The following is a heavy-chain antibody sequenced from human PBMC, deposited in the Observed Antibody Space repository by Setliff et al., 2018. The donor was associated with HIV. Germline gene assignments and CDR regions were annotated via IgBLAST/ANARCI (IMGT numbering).Heavy chain of an antibody. Sequence: SLTCTVSGDSVSSRSYYWSWIRQPPGKGLEWIGYIYYSGSTNYNPSLKSRVTISVDTSKNHFSLKLRSVTAADTAVYYCAQLGMVDDFDYWGQGTLVTSP. D-gene: IGHD1-1*01. V-gene: IGHV4-61*03. J-gene: IGHJ4*02. CDR2: IYYSGST. CDR3: AQLGMVDDFDY. CDR1: GDSVSSRSYY.